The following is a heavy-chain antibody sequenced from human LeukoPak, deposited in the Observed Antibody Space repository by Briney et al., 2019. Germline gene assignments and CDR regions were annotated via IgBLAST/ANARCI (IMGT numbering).Heavy chain of an antibody. J-gene: IGHJ6*02. D-gene: IGHD6-13*01. CDR3: ARDRIAAAGTWYYGMDV. Sequence: GGSLRLSCAASGFTFSSYSMNWVRQAPGKGLEWVSYISSSSSTIYYADSVKGRFTISRDNAKNSLYLQMNSLRAEDTAVYYCARDRIAAAGTWYYGMDVWGQGTTVTVSS. CDR2: ISSSSSTI. CDR1: GFTFSSYS. V-gene: IGHV3-48*04.